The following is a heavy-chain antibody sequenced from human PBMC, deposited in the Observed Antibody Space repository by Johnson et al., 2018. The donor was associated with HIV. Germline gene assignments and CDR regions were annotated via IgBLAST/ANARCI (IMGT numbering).Heavy chain of an antibody. CDR2: IWHDGRDV. CDR3: TRLPSGYSRDAFDI. D-gene: IGHD5-18*01. V-gene: IGHV3-33*08. CDR1: GFTFDDYA. J-gene: IGHJ3*02. Sequence: QMQLVESGGGVVRPGGSLRLSCAASGFTFDDYAMNWVRQAPGKGLEWVAFIWHDGRDVYYAASVKGRFTVSRDNSKNAVYLQMNSLRAEDTAVYYCTRLPSGYSRDAFDIWGQGTMVTVSS.